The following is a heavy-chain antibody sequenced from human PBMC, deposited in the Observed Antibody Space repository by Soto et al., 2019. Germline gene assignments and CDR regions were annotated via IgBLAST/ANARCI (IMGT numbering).Heavy chain of an antibody. CDR1: GGTFSSYA. D-gene: IGHD2-2*01. V-gene: IGHV1-69*12. CDR2: IIPIFGTA. J-gene: IGHJ6*02. Sequence: QVQLVQSGAEVKKPGSSVKVSCKASGGTFSSYAISWVRHAPGQGLEWMGGIIPIFGTANYAQKFQGTVTITADESTSTAYMELSSLRSEDTAVYYCARHVPAAGYYYGMDVWGQGTTVTVSS. CDR3: ARHVPAAGYYYGMDV.